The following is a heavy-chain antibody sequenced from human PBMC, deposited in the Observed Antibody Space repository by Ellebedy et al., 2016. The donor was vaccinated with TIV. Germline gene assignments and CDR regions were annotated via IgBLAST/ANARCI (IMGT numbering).Heavy chain of an antibody. J-gene: IGHJ4*02. D-gene: IGHD6-13*01. Sequence: ASVKVSXKASGYTFTSYYMHWVRQAPGQGLEWMGIINPSGGSTSYPQKFQGRVTMTRDTSTSTVYMELSSLRSEDTAVYYCARVASSNAYYFGYWGQGTLVTVSS. CDR1: GYTFTSYY. CDR2: INPSGGST. V-gene: IGHV1-46*01. CDR3: ARVASSNAYYFGY.